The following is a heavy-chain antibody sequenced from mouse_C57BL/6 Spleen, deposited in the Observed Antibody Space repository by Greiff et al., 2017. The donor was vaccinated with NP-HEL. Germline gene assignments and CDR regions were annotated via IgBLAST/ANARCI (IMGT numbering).Heavy chain of an antibody. J-gene: IGHJ3*01. CDR2: IDPETGGT. CDR3: TRDYSGPFAD. Sequence: VQLQQSGAELVRPGASVTLSCKASGYTFTDYEMHWVKQTPVHGLEWIGAIDPETGGTAYNQKFKGKAILTADKSSRTAYMELRSLTSEDSAVDYCTRDYSGPFADWGQGTLVTVSA. CDR1: GYTFTDYE. D-gene: IGHD2-12*01. V-gene: IGHV1-15*01.